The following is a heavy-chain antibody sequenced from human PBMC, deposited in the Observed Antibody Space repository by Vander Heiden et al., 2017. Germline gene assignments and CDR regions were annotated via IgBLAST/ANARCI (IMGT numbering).Heavy chain of an antibody. J-gene: IGHJ4*02. V-gene: IGHV3-48*01. CDR2: ISSSSSTI. D-gene: IGHD4-17*01. CDR3: ARALTTYGD. CDR1: GFTRSSYS. Sequence: EVQLVESGGGLVEPGGSLRPSCAAPGFTRSSYSMNWVRQAPGKGLEWVSYISSSSSTIYYADSVKGRFTISRDNAKNSLYLQMNNLRAEDTAVYYCARALTTYGDWGQGTLVTVSS.